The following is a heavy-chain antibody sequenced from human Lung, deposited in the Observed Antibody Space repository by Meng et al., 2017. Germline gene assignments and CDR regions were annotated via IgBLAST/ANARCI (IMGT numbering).Heavy chain of an antibody. CDR2: INHSGST. Sequence: QVQLQQWGEGLLKPSETLAPPCVVSGGSFSDYYWSWIRQPPGKGLEWIGEINHSGSTNYNPSLESRATISVDTSQNNLSLKLSSVTAADSAVYYCARGPTTMAHDFDYWGQGTLVTVSS. D-gene: IGHD4-11*01. V-gene: IGHV4-34*01. J-gene: IGHJ4*02. CDR3: ARGPTTMAHDFDY. CDR1: GGSFSDYY.